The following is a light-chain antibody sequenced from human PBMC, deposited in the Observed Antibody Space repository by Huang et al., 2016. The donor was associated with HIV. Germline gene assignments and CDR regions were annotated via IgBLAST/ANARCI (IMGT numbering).Light chain of an antibody. CDR1: QSVTRNY. Sequence: EIVLTQSPDTLSLSPGERATVSCRASQSVTRNYLAWYQQRPGQAPKLLIYGASTRATGIPDRFSGSGSGTDFTLTISRLAPEDCAVYYCQQFGSSPPYSFGQGTKLEIK. CDR2: GAS. J-gene: IGKJ2*03. V-gene: IGKV3-20*01. CDR3: QQFGSSPPYS.